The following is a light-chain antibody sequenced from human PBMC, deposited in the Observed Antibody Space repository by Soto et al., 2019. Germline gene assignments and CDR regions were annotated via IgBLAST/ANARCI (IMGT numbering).Light chain of an antibody. CDR2: DVT. CDR3: CSYAGSYTHV. J-gene: IGLJ1*01. CDR1: SSDVGGYNF. Sequence: QSALTQPRSVSGSPGQSVTISCTGTSSDVGGYNFVSWYQQYPGKAPKLIIYDVTKGPSGVPDRFSSSKSGNTASLTISGLQTDDEADYYCCSYAGSYTHVFGTGTKVTVL. V-gene: IGLV2-11*01.